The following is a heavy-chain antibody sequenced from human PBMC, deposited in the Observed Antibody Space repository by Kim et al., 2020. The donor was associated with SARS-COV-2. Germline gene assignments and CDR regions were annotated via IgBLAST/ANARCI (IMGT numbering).Heavy chain of an antibody. CDR1: GGSISSSSYY. CDR2: IYYSGST. Sequence: SETRSLTCNVSGGSISSSSYYWGWIRQPPGKGLEWIGNIYYSGSTYYNPSLKSRVTISVDTSKNQFSLKLRSVTAADTAVYYCARDCPSDYYGMDVWGQGTTVTVSS. CDR3: ARDCPSDYYGMDV. J-gene: IGHJ6*02. V-gene: IGHV4-39*07.